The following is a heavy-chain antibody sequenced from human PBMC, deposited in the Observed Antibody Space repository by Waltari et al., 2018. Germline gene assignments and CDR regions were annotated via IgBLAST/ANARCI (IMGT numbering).Heavy chain of an antibody. V-gene: IGHV3-23*01. J-gene: IGHJ4*02. CDR2: ISGSGGST. CDR1: GFTFSSYA. Sequence: EVQLLESGGGLVQPGGSLRLSCAASGFTFSSYAMSWVRQAPGKGLEWVSAISGSGGSTYYADSVKGRFTISRDNSKNTLYLQMNSLRAEDTAVYYCAKDSSDSRYSSGWGGFDYWGQGTLVTVSS. D-gene: IGHD6-19*01. CDR3: AKDSSDSRYSSGWGGFDY.